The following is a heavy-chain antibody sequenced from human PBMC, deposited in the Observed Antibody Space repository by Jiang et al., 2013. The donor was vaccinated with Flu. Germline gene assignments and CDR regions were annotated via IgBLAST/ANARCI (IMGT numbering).Heavy chain of an antibody. J-gene: IGHJ4*02. CDR3: ASGYSGYVAYLLDY. CDR2: ISPTGSPI. Sequence: VQLVESGGTLVKPGGSLRLSCAASGFTFSDYYMNWIRQAPGKGLEWVSFISPTGSPIYYTDSVKGRFTISRDNAKNSLYLQMNSLRVEDTAVYYCASGYSGYVAYLLDYWGQGTLVTVSS. CDR1: GFTFSDYY. D-gene: IGHD5-12*01. V-gene: IGHV3-11*01.